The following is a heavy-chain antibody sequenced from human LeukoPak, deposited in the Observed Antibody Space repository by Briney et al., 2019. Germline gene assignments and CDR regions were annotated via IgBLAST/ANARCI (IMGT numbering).Heavy chain of an antibody. J-gene: IGHJ4*02. V-gene: IGHV4-34*01. CDR2: INHSGST. D-gene: IGHD3-22*01. Sequence: SETLSLTCAVYGGSFNGYYWSWIRQPPGKGLEWIGEINHSGSTNYNPSLKSRVTISVDTSKNQFSLKLSSVTAADTAVYYCARGRGYYDSSGYHPLRYWGQGTLVTISS. CDR1: GGSFNGYY. CDR3: ARGRGYYDSSGYHPLRY.